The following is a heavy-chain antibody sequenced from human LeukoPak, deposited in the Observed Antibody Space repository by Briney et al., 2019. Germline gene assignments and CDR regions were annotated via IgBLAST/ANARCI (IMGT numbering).Heavy chain of an antibody. CDR3: ASVVPPATNYFDW. V-gene: IGHV4-31*03. J-gene: IGHJ4*02. CDR1: GGSISSAGYY. CDR2: IYYSGST. Sequence: SETLSLTCTVSGGSISSAGYYWTWIRQYPGKGLEWIGYIYYSGSTYYNPSLKSRVTISVDTPKNQFSLRLSSVTAADTAVYYCASVVPPATNYFDWWGQGTLVSVSS. D-gene: IGHD2-2*01.